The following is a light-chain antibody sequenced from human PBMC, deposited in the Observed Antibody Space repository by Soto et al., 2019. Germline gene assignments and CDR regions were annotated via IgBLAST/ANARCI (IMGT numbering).Light chain of an antibody. CDR2: GNS. CDR3: HSYDSSLSGDV. J-gene: IGLJ1*01. Sequence: QAVLTQPPSVSGAPGQRVTISCTGSSSNIGAGYDVHWYQQLPGTAPKLLIYGNSNRPSGVPDRFSGSKSGTSASLAITGLPAEHHAYYYCHSYDSSLSGDVFGTGTKLTVL. CDR1: SSNIGAGYD. V-gene: IGLV1-40*01.